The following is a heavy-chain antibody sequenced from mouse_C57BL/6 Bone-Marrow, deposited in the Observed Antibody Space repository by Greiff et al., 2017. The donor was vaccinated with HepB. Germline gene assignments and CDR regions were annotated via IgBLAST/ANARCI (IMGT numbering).Heavy chain of an antibody. CDR3: ARSEGYYGSSHWYFDV. V-gene: IGHV1-18*01. D-gene: IGHD1-1*01. CDR1: GYTFTDYN. CDR2: INPNNGGT. J-gene: IGHJ1*03. Sequence: VQLKQSGPELVKPGASVKIPCKASGYTFTDYNMDWVKQSHGKSLEWIGDINPNNGGTIYNQKFKGKATLTVDKSSSTAYMELRSLTSEDTAVYYCARSEGYYGSSHWYFDVWGTGTTVTVSS.